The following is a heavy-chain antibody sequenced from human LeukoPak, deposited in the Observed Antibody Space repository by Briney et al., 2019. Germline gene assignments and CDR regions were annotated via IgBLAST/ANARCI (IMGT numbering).Heavy chain of an antibody. J-gene: IGHJ4*02. V-gene: IGHV1-18*01. CDR1: GHTFTSYG. CDR2: ISAYNGNT. D-gene: IGHD4-17*01. Sequence: ASVKVSCKASGHTFTSYGISWVRQAPGQGLEWMGWISAYNGNTNYAQKLQGRVTMTTDTSTSTAYMELRSLRSDDTAVYYCARIETEDYGDYEGLSWPLGYWGQGTLVTVSS. CDR3: ARIETEDYGDYEGLSWPLGY.